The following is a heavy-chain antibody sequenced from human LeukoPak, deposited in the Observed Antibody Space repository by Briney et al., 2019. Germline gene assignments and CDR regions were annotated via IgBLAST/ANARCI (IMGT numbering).Heavy chain of an antibody. Sequence: SSETLSLTCTVSGGSISSYYWSWIRQSPGKGLECIGYIHYTGSTNYNPSLKSRVTISVETSKNQFSLKLKSVTTADTAVYYCARGGYYGSGNDFRFDPWGQGTLVTVSS. V-gene: IGHV4-59*01. CDR2: IHYTGST. J-gene: IGHJ5*02. CDR3: ARGGYYGSGNDFRFDP. CDR1: GGSISSYY. D-gene: IGHD3-10*01.